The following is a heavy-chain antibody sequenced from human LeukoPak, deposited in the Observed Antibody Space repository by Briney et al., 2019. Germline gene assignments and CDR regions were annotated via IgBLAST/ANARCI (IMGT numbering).Heavy chain of an antibody. CDR3: TRHRLISAGGGPAASLTLIDY. Sequence: PGGSLRLSCAASGFTFSGSAMHWVRQASGKGLEWVGRIRSKANSYATAYAASVKGRFTISRDDSKNTAYLQMNSLKTEDTAVYYCTRHRLISAGGGPAASLTLIDYWGQGTLVTVSS. CDR2: IRSKANSYAT. CDR1: GFTFSGSA. J-gene: IGHJ4*02. D-gene: IGHD2-2*01. V-gene: IGHV3-73*01.